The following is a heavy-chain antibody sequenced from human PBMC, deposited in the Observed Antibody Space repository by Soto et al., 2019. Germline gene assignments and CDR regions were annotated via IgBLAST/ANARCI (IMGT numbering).Heavy chain of an antibody. CDR1: GCSISSGGYY. Sequence: SETLSLTCTVSGCSISSGGYYWSWIRQHPGKGLEWIGYIYYSGSTYYNPSLKSRVTISVDTSKNQFSLKLSSVTAADTAVYYCARVASSSRRFDYWGQGTLVTVSS. V-gene: IGHV4-31*03. CDR3: ARVASSSRRFDY. CDR2: IYYSGST. J-gene: IGHJ4*02. D-gene: IGHD6-13*01.